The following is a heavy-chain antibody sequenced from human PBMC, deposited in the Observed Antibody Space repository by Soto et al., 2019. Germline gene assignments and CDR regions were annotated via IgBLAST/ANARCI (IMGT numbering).Heavy chain of an antibody. CDR2: IDWDDDE. D-gene: IGHD3-10*01. CDR1: GFSLTTDGEG. J-gene: IGHJ4*02. Sequence: QISLKESGPTLVKPTQTLKLTCSFSGFSLTTDGEGVGWVRQPRGEALEWLALIDWDDDERYSPSLKTRLTITKDPSKNQVVLIMTNMHPVDTATYYCAHSRNLITEDAQVGDFDYWGQGTLVTVSS. CDR3: AHSRNLITEDAQVGDFDY. V-gene: IGHV2-5*02.